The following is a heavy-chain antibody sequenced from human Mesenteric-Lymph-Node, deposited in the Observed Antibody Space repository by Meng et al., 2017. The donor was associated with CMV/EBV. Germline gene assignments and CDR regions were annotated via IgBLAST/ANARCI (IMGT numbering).Heavy chain of an antibody. Sequence: GGSLRLSCEASGFTVSSYYMTWFRQPPGKGLEWVSVIYRDDNTDYADSVKGRFTTSRDNSKNTLYLHMNSLRTEDTALYYCLPDVVLVPVSYWGQGTLVTVSS. D-gene: IGHD2-2*01. CDR3: LPDVVLVPVSY. J-gene: IGHJ4*02. V-gene: IGHV3-66*02. CDR2: IYRDDNT. CDR1: GFTVSSYY.